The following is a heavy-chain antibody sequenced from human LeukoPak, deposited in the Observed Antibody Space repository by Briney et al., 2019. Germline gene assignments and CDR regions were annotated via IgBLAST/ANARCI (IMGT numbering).Heavy chain of an antibody. Sequence: GGSLRLSCAASGFTFSSYAMGCVRQAPGKGLEWVSAISGSGGSTYYADSVKGRFTISRDNSKNTLYLQMNSLRAEDTAVYYCATENNEILEWLLAYYYMHVWGKGTAVTVSS. CDR3: ATENNEILEWLLAYYYMHV. CDR2: ISGSGGST. CDR1: GFTFSSYA. D-gene: IGHD3-3*01. V-gene: IGHV3-23*01. J-gene: IGHJ6*03.